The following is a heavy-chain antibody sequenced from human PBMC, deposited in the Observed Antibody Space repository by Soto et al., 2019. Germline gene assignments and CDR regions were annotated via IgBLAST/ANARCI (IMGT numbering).Heavy chain of an antibody. V-gene: IGHV4-34*01. Sequence: PSETLSLTCAVYGGSFSGYYWSWIRQPPGKGLEWIGEINHSGSTNYNPSLKSRVTISVDTSKNQFSLKLSSVTAADTAVYYCARGGQQLPPVIFDYWGQGTLVTVSS. J-gene: IGHJ4*02. CDR1: GGSFSGYY. D-gene: IGHD6-13*01. CDR2: INHSGST. CDR3: ARGGQQLPPVIFDY.